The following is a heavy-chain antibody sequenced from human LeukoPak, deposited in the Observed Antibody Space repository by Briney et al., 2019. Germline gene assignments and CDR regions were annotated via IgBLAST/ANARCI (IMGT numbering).Heavy chain of an antibody. V-gene: IGHV3-74*01. CDR2: INSDGSST. CDR1: GFTVSSNY. Sequence: GGSLRLSCAASGFTVSSNYMSWVRQAPGKGLVWVSRINSDGSSTSYADSVKGRFTISRDNAKNTLYLQMNSLRAEDTAVYYCARGLEYSSSAVDYWGQGTLVTVSS. D-gene: IGHD6-6*01. CDR3: ARGLEYSSSAVDY. J-gene: IGHJ4*02.